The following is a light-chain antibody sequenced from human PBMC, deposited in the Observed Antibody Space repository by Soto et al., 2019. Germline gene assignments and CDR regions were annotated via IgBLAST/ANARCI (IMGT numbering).Light chain of an antibody. CDR3: QQFRGT. CDR1: QSVSIW. V-gene: IGKV1-5*01. J-gene: IGKJ1*01. Sequence: DIHLTQSPSTLSASVGDRVTITCRASQSVSIWLAWYRQKPGKAPEVLVWDASSLQRGVPSRFSGSGSGTEFTLTISSLLPDDFATYYCQQFRGTFGQGTKVDNK. CDR2: DAS.